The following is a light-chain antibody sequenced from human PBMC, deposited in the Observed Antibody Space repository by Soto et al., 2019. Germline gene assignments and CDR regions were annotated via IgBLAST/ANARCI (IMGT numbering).Light chain of an antibody. Sequence: QSALTQPASVSGSPGQSITISCTGTSSDIGADDFVSWYQHHPDKTPKLIIFEVTYRPTGISHRFSASKSGNTASLTISGLEAEDAAFYYCSSYRKTTFPHVVFGGGTKLTVL. J-gene: IGLJ2*01. CDR2: EVT. CDR1: SSDIGADDF. CDR3: SSYRKTTFPHVV. V-gene: IGLV2-14*01.